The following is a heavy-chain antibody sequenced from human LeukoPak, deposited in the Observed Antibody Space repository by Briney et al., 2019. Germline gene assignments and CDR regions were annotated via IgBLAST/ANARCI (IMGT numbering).Heavy chain of an antibody. CDR3: AKDPDRAKSIVGATNDY. Sequence: PGRSLRLSCAASGFTFSSYGMHWVRQAPGKGLEWVAVISYDGSNKYYADSMKGRFTISRDNSKNTLYLQMNSLRAEDTAVYYCAKDPDRAKSIVGATNDYWGQGTLVTVSS. CDR2: ISYDGSNK. CDR1: GFTFSSYG. J-gene: IGHJ4*02. D-gene: IGHD1-26*01. V-gene: IGHV3-30*18.